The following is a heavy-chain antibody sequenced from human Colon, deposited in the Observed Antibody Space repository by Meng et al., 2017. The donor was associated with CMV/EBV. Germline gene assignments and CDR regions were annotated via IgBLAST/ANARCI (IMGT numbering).Heavy chain of an antibody. V-gene: IGHV3-66*02. CDR2: LYGAGNT. CDR3: AREVVAATPWLDP. J-gene: IGHJ5*02. D-gene: IGHD2-15*01. Sequence: GESLKISCAASGFTVKTNTMSWLRQAPGKGLEWVAVLYGAGNTVFADSVKGRFTVSRDASKNTLYLQMNSLRPDDTAMYYCAREVVAATPWLDPWGQGTQVTVSS. CDR1: GFTVKTNT.